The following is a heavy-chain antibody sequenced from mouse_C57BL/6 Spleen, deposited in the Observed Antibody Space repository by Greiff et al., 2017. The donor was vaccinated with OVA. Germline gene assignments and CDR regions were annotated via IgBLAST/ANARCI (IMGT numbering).Heavy chain of an antibody. D-gene: IGHD4-1*01. CDR3: AELGRFAY. V-gene: IGHV3-6*01. Sequence: EVKLQESGPGLVKPSQSLSLTCSVTGYSITSGYYWNWIRQFPGNKLEWMGYISYDGSNNYNPSLNNRISITRDTSKNQFFLTLNSVTTEDTATYYCAELGRFAYWGQGTLVTVSA. CDR2: ISYDGSN. CDR1: GYSITSGYY. J-gene: IGHJ3*01.